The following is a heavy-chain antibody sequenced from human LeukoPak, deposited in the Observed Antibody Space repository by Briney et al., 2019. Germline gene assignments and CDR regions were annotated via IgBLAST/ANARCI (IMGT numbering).Heavy chain of an antibody. Sequence: PGRSLRLSCAASGFTFSSYGMHWVRQAPGKGLEWVAVISYDGSNKYYADSVKGRFTISRDNSKNTLYLQMNSPRAEDTAVYYCAKGRRLGGQGTLATVSS. CDR2: ISYDGSNK. CDR3: AKGRRL. CDR1: GFTFSSYG. V-gene: IGHV3-30*18. J-gene: IGHJ4*02.